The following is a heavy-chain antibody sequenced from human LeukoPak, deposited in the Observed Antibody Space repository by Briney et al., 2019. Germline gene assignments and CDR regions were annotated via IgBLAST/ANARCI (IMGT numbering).Heavy chain of an antibody. J-gene: IGHJ4*02. CDR3: AKGPRIDY. CDR1: GFTFSSYA. V-gene: IGHV3-23*01. CDR2: ISGSGGGI. Sequence: GGSLRLSCAASGFTFSSYAMSWVRQAPGKGLEWVSAISGSGGGIYYADSVKGRVTISRDNSKNTLYLQMNNLRAEDTAIYYCAKGPRIDYWGQGTLVAVSS.